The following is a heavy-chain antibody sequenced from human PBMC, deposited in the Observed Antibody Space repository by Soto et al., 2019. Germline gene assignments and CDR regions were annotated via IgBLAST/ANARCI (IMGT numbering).Heavy chain of an antibody. CDR2: FDPEDGET. CDR3: ATRDPDIVVVPAAMDWVVEFDP. CDR1: GYTLTELS. V-gene: IGHV1-24*01. D-gene: IGHD2-2*01. J-gene: IGHJ5*02. Sequence: ASAKVSCKVSGYTLTELSMHWVRQAPGKGLEWMGGFDPEDGETIYAQKFQGRVTMTEDTSTDTAYMELSSLRSEDTAVYYCATRDPDIVVVPAAMDWVVEFDPWGQGTLVTVSS.